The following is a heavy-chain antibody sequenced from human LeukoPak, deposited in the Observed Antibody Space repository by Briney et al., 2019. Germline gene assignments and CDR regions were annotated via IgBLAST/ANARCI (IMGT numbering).Heavy chain of an antibody. CDR1: GGSFSGYY. J-gene: IGHJ4*02. D-gene: IGHD6-6*01. CDR3: ARVRSSSPTRADY. Sequence: SETLSLTCAVYGGSFSGYYWSWIRQPPGKGLEWIGEINHSGSTNYNPSLKSRVSISVDTSKNQFSLKLSSVTAADTAVYYCARVRSSSPTRADYWGQGTLVTVSS. V-gene: IGHV4-34*01. CDR2: INHSGST.